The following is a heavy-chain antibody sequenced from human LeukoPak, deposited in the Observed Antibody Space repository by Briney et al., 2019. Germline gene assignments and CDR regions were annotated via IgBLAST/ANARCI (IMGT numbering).Heavy chain of an antibody. CDR3: ARDRGDSSGWYSN. D-gene: IGHD6-19*01. V-gene: IGHV4-4*02. CDR2: IYHSGST. J-gene: IGHJ4*02. CDR1: GGSISSSNW. Sequence: SETLSLTCTVSGGSISSSNWWSWVRQPPGKGLEWIGEIYHSGSTNYNPSLKSRVTISVDKSKNQFSLKLSSVTAADTAVYYCARDRGDSSGWYSNWGQGTLVTVSS.